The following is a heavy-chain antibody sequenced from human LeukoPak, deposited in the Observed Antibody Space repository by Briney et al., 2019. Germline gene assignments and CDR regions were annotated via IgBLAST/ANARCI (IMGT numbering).Heavy chain of an antibody. Sequence: PGGSLRLSCAASGFTFSSYEMNWVRQAPGKGLEWVSYISSSGSTIYYADSVKGRFTISRDNSKNTLYLHMNSLRAEDTAAYYCAKDHQYFEFLGKAVDYWGQGTLVTVSS. CDR1: GFTFSSYE. J-gene: IGHJ4*02. CDR3: AKDHQYFEFLGKAVDY. D-gene: IGHD3-9*01. CDR2: ISSSGSTI. V-gene: IGHV3-48*03.